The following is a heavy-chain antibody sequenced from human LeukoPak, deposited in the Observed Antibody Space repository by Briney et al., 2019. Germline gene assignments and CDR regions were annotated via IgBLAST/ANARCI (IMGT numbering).Heavy chain of an antibody. CDR1: ELSLSTSGMG. V-gene: IGHV2-70D*14. Sequence: SGPALVKPTQTLTLTHTFSELSLSTSGMGLSCIRQPTSKALEWLARIDWDDDNFYSTSLKTRLTISKDTSKNQVVLTMTNMDPVDTATYYCARAQGLAFDYWGQGTLVTVSS. J-gene: IGHJ4*02. CDR3: ARAQGLAFDY. D-gene: IGHD3-3*02. CDR2: IDWDDDN.